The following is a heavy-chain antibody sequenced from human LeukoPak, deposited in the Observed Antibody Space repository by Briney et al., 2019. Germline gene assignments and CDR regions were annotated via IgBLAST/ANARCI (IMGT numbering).Heavy chain of an antibody. CDR3: ARDSGYDLPPDY. J-gene: IGHJ4*02. Sequence: KSGGSLRLSCAASGFTFSSYSMNWVRQAPGKGLEWVSSISSSSSYIYYADSVKGRFTISRDNAKNSLYLQMNSLRAEDTAVYYSARDSGYDLPPDYWGQGTLVTVSS. CDR2: ISSSSSYI. CDR1: GFTFSSYS. D-gene: IGHD5-12*01. V-gene: IGHV3-21*01.